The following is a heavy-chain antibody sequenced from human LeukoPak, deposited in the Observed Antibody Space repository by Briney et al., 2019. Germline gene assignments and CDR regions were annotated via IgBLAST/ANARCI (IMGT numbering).Heavy chain of an antibody. CDR3: ARGVNIFWSGYYDYFDS. CDR2: IYHSGST. D-gene: IGHD3-3*01. Sequence: SETLSLTCAVSGGSISSGGYSWSWIRQPPGKGLEWIGYIYHSGSTYYNPSLKSRVTISVDRSKNLLSLKVTSVSAADTAVYYCARGVNIFWSGYYDYFDSWGQGTLVIVSS. V-gene: IGHV4-30-2*01. J-gene: IGHJ4*02. CDR1: GGSISSGGYS.